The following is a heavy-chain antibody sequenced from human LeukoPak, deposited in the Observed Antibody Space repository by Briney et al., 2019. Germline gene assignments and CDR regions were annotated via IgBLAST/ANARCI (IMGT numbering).Heavy chain of an antibody. D-gene: IGHD6-6*01. CDR1: GFXFRNYW. CDR2: IKEDGSEK. V-gene: IGHV3-7*04. Sequence: PGGSLRLSCVVSGFXFRNYWISWVRQAPGKGLEWGANIKEDGSEKYYVDSVKGRFTISRDNAKNSLSLQMNSLRVEDTAVYYCARIRPSYYFDYWGQGTLVTVSS. CDR3: ARIRPSYYFDY. J-gene: IGHJ4*02.